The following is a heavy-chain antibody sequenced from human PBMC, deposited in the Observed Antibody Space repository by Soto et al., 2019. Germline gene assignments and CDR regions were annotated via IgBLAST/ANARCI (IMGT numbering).Heavy chain of an antibody. CDR2: IYYTGST. D-gene: IGHD5-12*01. CDR3: AREGIVATFDY. Sequence: QVQLRESGPGLVKPSETLSLTCTVSGGSVSSGSYYWSWIRQPPGKGLEWIGYIYYTGSTNYNPSLKSRVTISVDTSKNQFSLKLSSVTAADTAVYYCAREGIVATFDYWGQGTLVTVSS. J-gene: IGHJ4*02. CDR1: GGSVSSGSYY. V-gene: IGHV4-61*01.